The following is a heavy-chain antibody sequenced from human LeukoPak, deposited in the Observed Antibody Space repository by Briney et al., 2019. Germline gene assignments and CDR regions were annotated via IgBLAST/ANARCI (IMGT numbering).Heavy chain of an antibody. CDR1: GFTFNNAW. CDR2: INHSGST. V-gene: IGHV4-34*01. Sequence: GSLRLSCAASGFTFNNAWMSWIRQPPGKGLEWIGEINHSGSTNYNPSLKSRVTISVDTSKNQFSLKLSSVTAADTAVYYCAREGETGYSGYDLEYYFDYWGQGTLVTVSS. CDR3: AREGETGYSGYDLEYYFDY. D-gene: IGHD5-12*01. J-gene: IGHJ4*02.